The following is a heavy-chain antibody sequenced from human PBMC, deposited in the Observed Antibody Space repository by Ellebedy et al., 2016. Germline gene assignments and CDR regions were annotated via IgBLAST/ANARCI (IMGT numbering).Heavy chain of an antibody. D-gene: IGHD6-19*01. CDR3: AREWLGKNYYGMDV. CDR1: GFTFSSYS. CDR2: ISSSSSTI. Sequence: GESLKISCAASGFTFSSYSMNWVRQAPGKGLEWVSYISSSSSTIYYADSVKGRFTISRDNAKNSLYLQMNSLRAEDTAVYYCAREWLGKNYYGMDVWGQGTTVTVSS. J-gene: IGHJ6*02. V-gene: IGHV3-48*01.